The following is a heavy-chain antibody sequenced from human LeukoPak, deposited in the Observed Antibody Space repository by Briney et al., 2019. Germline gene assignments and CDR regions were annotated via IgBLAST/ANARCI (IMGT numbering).Heavy chain of an antibody. V-gene: IGHV3-23*01. D-gene: IGHD1-1*01. J-gene: IGHJ6*02. CDR3: AKEVHEVYYFGPDL. Sequence: GGSLRLPCTASGFTFPNYAMNWVRQAPGKGLEWVSTIFNNGANAFYADSVRGRFTISRDNSNNPLFLQMISVRAEDTATYYCAKEVHEVYYFGPDLSGHGTTAIVSS. CDR2: IFNNGANA. CDR1: GFTFPNYA.